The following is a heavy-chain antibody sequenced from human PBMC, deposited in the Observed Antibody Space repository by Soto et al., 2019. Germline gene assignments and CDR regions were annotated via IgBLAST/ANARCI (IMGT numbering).Heavy chain of an antibody. CDR1: GCTFSSYA. D-gene: IGHD3-16*01. J-gene: IGHJ6*03. V-gene: IGHV3-9*01. CDR3: AKDIRGYYYYMDV. CDR2: ISWNSGSI. Sequence: GGSLRLSCAASGCTFSSYAMHCVRQAPGKGLEWVSGISWNSGSIGYADSVKGRFTISRDNAKNSLYLQMNSLRAEDTAVYYCAKDIRGYYYYMDVWGKGTTVTVSS.